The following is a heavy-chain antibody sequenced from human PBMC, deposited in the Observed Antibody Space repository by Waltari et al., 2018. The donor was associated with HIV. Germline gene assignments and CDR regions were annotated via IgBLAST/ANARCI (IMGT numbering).Heavy chain of an antibody. V-gene: IGHV3-74*01. CDR3: ARQEGGEQGGY. CDR1: GFTFSAYW. J-gene: IGHJ4*02. D-gene: IGHD4-17*01. CDR2: INKYGSST. Sequence: VQLVESGGGLVQPGGSLRLSFAASGFTFSAYWMHWVRQAPGKGLVWGSRINKYGSSTSYADSVKGRFTIPRDNAKNTLYLQMNSLRAEDTAVYYCARQEGGEQGGYWGQGTLVTVSS.